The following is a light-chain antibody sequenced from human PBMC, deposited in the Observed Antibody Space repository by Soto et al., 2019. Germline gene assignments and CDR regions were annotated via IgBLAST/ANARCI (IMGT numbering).Light chain of an antibody. CDR1: QSVISSS. Sequence: EMVLTQSPGTLSLSPGERATLSCRASQSVISSSLAWYQQKPGQAPRLLIYGASSRATGIPDRFSGSGSGTDFTLTISRLEPEDFALYFCQQYCTSPQTFGQGTKVEI. CDR3: QQYCTSPQT. J-gene: IGKJ1*01. V-gene: IGKV3-20*01. CDR2: GAS.